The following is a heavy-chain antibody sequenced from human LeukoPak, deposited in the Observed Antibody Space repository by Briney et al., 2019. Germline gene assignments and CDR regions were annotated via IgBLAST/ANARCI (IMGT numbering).Heavy chain of an antibody. Sequence: SETLSLTCTVSGGSISSGSYYWSWIRQPAGKGLEWIGRIYTSGSTNYNPSLKSRVTISVDTSKNQFSLKLSSVTAADTAVYYCAREGLGYSYGYYYYYMDVWGKGTTVTISS. CDR2: IYTSGST. CDR1: GGSISSGSYY. V-gene: IGHV4-61*02. J-gene: IGHJ6*03. CDR3: AREGLGYSYGYYYYYMDV. D-gene: IGHD5-18*01.